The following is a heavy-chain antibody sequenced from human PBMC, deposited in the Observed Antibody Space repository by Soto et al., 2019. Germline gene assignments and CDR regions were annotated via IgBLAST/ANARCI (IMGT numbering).Heavy chain of an antibody. J-gene: IGHJ4*02. D-gene: IGHD4-17*01. Sequence: SETLSLTCTVSGGSVSSGSYYWSWIRQPPGKGLEWIGYIYYSGSTNYNPSLKSRVTISVDTSKNQFSLKLSSVTAADTAVYYCARAYGDYDPVFDYWGQGTLVTVSS. CDR3: ARAYGDYDPVFDY. CDR1: GGSVSSGSYY. V-gene: IGHV4-61*01. CDR2: IYYSGST.